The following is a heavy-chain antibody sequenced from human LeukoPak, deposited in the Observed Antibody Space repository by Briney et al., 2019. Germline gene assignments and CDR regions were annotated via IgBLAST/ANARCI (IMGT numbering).Heavy chain of an antibody. CDR3: VRWQSGSMFHPP. D-gene: IGHD3-10*02. V-gene: IGHV4-39*01. J-gene: IGHJ5*02. Sequence: KSSETLSLTCTVSGGSISSSSHYWGWIRQPPGKGLEWIGSIYYSGTTAYNPSLKSRVTISVDTSKNQFSLKLSSVTAADTAVYYYVRWQSGSMFHPPWGQGTLVTVSS. CDR2: IYYSGTT. CDR1: GGSISSSSHY.